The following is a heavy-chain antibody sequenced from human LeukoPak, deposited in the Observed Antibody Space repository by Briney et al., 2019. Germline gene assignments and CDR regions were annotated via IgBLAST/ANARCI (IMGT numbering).Heavy chain of an antibody. Sequence: GGSLRLSCSASGFIFSRYAMHWVRQAPGKGLEYVSGINNNGENTYYSDSVKARLTISRDNAKNSLYLQMNSLRAEDTAVYYCARGGAAFDIWGQGTMVTVSS. D-gene: IGHD4/OR15-4a*01. J-gene: IGHJ3*02. V-gene: IGHV3-64*04. CDR3: ARGGAAFDI. CDR2: INNNGENT. CDR1: GFIFSRYA.